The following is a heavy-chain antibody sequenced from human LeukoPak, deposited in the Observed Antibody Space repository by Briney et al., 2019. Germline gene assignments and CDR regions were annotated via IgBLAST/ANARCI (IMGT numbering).Heavy chain of an antibody. D-gene: IGHD3-10*01. V-gene: IGHV1-2*02. CDR2: FNPNSGGT. J-gene: IGHJ6*02. CDR1: GYTFSVCY. CDR3: ARDLALTMVRGIGYYYYGMDA. Sequence: VASVKLSFKSSGYTFSVCYLHLVREGPGQGLGWVGGFNPNSGGTNSAQKFQGRVTVTRDTSITTAYMELSRLRSDDTAVYYCARDLALTMVRGIGYYYYGMDAWGQGTTVTVSS.